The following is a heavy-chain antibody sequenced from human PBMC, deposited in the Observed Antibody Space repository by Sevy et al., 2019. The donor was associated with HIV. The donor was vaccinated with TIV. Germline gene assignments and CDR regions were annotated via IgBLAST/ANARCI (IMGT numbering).Heavy chain of an antibody. Sequence: GGSLRLSCAASGFTVSSNYMSWVRQAPGKGLEWVSVIYSGGSTYYADSVKGRFTISRDNSKNTLYLQMNSLRAEDTALYYCARGGYYDSSGYLAYFQHWGQGTLVTVSS. J-gene: IGHJ1*01. CDR1: GFTVSSNY. V-gene: IGHV3-53*01. CDR3: ARGGYYDSSGYLAYFQH. D-gene: IGHD3-22*01. CDR2: IYSGGST.